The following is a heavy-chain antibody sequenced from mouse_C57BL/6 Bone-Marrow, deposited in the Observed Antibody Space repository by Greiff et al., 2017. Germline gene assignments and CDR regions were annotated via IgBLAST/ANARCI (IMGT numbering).Heavy chain of an antibody. V-gene: IGHV5-17*01. Sequence: EVKLMESGGGLVKPGGSLKLSCAASGFTFSDYGMHWVRQAPEKGLEWVAYISSGSSTIYYADTVKGRFTISRDNAKSTLFLQMTSLKSEDAAMYYCARPGDYYAMDDWGQGASVTVSS. CDR3: ARPGDYYAMDD. CDR1: GFTFSDYG. J-gene: IGHJ4*01. CDR2: ISSGSSTI.